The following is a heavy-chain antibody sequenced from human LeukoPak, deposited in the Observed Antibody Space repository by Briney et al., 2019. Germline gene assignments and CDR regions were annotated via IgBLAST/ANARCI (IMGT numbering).Heavy chain of an antibody. D-gene: IGHD6-6*01. Sequence: PSETLSLTCTVSGGSISSSSYYWGWIRQPPGKGLEWIGSIYYSGSTYYNPSLKSRVTISVDTSKNQFSLKLSSVTAADTAVYYCARDKSRDESIAARPAINWFDPWGQGTLVTVSS. J-gene: IGHJ5*02. CDR2: IYYSGST. V-gene: IGHV4-39*07. CDR3: ARDKSRDESIAARPAINWFDP. CDR1: GGSISSSSYY.